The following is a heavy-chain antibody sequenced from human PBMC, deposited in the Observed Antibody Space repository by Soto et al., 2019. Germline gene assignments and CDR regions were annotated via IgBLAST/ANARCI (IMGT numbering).Heavy chain of an antibody. J-gene: IGHJ6*02. CDR1: GGSISSSSYY. CDR2: ISYSGST. V-gene: IGHV4-39*01. CDR3: ARLHGYCISTSCYGYYGMDV. Sequence: SETLSLTCTVSGGSISSSSYYWGWISKPPGKGLEWIGSISYSGSTYYNPSLKSRVTMSVDTSKNQFSLKLSSVTAADTAVYYCARLHGYCISTSCYGYYGMDVWGQGTTVTVSS. D-gene: IGHD2-2*01.